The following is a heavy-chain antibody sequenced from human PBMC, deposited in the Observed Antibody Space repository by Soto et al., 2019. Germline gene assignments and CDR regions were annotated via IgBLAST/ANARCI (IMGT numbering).Heavy chain of an antibody. Sequence: QLQLVQSGAEVKKPGASVKVSCKASGYTFTNYGLNWVRQAPGQGLEWMGWISPYNGKRNYSQKLQDRVTMTTDTSTSTAYVELRSLSSDDTATYYCARSPTSGRYFYYRDVWGTGTTVTVSS. CDR3: ARSPTSGRYFYYRDV. D-gene: IGHD1-26*01. CDR1: GYTFTNYG. J-gene: IGHJ6*03. V-gene: IGHV1-18*01. CDR2: ISPYNGKR.